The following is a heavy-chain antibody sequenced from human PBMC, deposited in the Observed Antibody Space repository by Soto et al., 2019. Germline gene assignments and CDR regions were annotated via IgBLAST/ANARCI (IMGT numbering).Heavy chain of an antibody. CDR2: IIPIFGTA. J-gene: IGHJ5*02. Sequence: QVQLVQSGAEVKKPGSSVKVSCKASGGTFSSYAISWVRQAPGQGLEWMGGIIPIFGTANYAQKFQGRVTIATGEPTSTACMELGSVISENTGVYYCARRSGYYPRFNSWFDPWGQGTLVAVSS. CDR1: GGTFSSYA. V-gene: IGHV1-69*01. CDR3: ARRSGYYPRFNSWFDP. D-gene: IGHD3-22*01.